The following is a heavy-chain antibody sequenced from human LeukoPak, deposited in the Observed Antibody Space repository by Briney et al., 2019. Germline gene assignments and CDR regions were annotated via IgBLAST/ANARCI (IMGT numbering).Heavy chain of an antibody. D-gene: IGHD6-13*01. CDR2: IIPIFGTA. CDR3: ARETYSSSWSEINWFDP. V-gene: IGHV1-69*13. J-gene: IGHJ5*02. CDR1: GGTFSSYA. Sequence: ASVKVSCKASGGTFSSYAISWVRQAPGQGLEWMGGIIPIFGTANYAQKFQGRVTITADESTSTAYRELSSLRSEDMAVYYCARETYSSSWSEINWFDPWGQGTLVTVSS.